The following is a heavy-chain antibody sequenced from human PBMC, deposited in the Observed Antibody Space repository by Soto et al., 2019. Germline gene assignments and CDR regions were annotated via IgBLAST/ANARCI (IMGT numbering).Heavy chain of an antibody. CDR2: INPNRGVT. Sequence: QVQLVQSGAEVKKPGASVTVSCRSSGDTFTDYYMHWVRQAPGQGLEWMGWINPNRGVTKYAQKFQGWVTMTRDTSIRTADLQMSRLRSDDTAVYYCARERGGATATLDYYYFYMDVWGTGTKVTVSS. CDR3: ARERGGATATLDYYYFYMDV. CDR1: GDTFTDYY. D-gene: IGHD5-12*01. J-gene: IGHJ6*03. V-gene: IGHV1-2*04.